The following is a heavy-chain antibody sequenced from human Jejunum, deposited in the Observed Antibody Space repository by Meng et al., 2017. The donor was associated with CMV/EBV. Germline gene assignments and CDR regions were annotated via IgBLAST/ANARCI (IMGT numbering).Heavy chain of an antibody. J-gene: IGHJ4*02. D-gene: IGHD1-26*01. CDR1: GLSFTSYW. V-gene: IGHV3-74*01. CDR2: ISSDWGIT. CDR3: ARGVGEFLGWEMGY. Sequence: EVHLVESGGGLVQPGGSLRLSCAASGLSFTSYWMHWVRQGPGKGPGWVSRISSDWGITSYAESVKGRFTISRDNAKKTLYLQMNSLRVEYTAVYYCARGVGEFLGWEMGYWGQGTLVTVVS.